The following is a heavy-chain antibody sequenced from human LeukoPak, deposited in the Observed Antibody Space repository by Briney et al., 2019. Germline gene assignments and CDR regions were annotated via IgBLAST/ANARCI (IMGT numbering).Heavy chain of an antibody. CDR3: ARRGYSSGLFDY. CDR1: GFTFSSYG. V-gene: IGHV3-33*01. D-gene: IGHD6-19*01. Sequence: PGRSLRLSCAASGFTFSSYGMHWVRQAPGKGLEWVAVIWYDGSNKYYADSVKGRFTISRDNSKNTLYLQMNSLRAEDTAVYYCARRGYSSGLFDYWGLGTLVTVSS. CDR2: IWYDGSNK. J-gene: IGHJ4*02.